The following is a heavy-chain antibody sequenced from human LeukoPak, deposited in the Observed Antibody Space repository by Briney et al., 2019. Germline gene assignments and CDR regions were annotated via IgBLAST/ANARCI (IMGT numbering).Heavy chain of an antibody. CDR3: ARARGAARQTYYYYGMGV. D-gene: IGHD6-6*01. V-gene: IGHV3-48*01. Sequence: GGSLRLSCAASGFTFSSYSMNWVRQAPGKGLEWVSYISSSSSTIYYADSVKGRFTISRDNAKNSLYLQMNSLRAEDTAVYYCARARGAARQTYYYYGMGVWGQGTTVTVSS. CDR2: ISSSSSTI. CDR1: GFTFSSYS. J-gene: IGHJ6*02.